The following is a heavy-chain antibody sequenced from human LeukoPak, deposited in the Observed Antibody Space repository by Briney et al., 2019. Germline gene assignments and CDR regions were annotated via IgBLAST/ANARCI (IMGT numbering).Heavy chain of an antibody. CDR3: AREGTSGFSY. V-gene: IGHV3-48*04. CDR1: GFTFSSYG. J-gene: IGHJ4*02. Sequence: PGGSLRLSCAASGFTFSSYGMNWVRQAPGKGLEWVSYITSIGSTTYYADSVKGRFTISRDNAKNSMYLQMNRLRAEKLAVSYCAREGTSGFSYWGQGTLVTVSS. D-gene: IGHD3-10*01. CDR2: ITSIGSTT.